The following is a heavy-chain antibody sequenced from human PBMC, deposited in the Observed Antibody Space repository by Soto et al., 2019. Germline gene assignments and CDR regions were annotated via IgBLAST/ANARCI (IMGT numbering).Heavy chain of an antibody. CDR2: IYYSGST. Sequence: SETLSLTCTVSGGSISSGGYYWSWIRQHPGKGLEWIGYIYYSGSTYHNPSLKSRVTISVDTSKNQFSLKLSSVTAADTAVYYCARVRQQLIRRWFDPWGQGTLVTVSS. CDR1: GGSISSGGYY. D-gene: IGHD6-13*01. V-gene: IGHV4-31*03. CDR3: ARVRQQLIRRWFDP. J-gene: IGHJ5*02.